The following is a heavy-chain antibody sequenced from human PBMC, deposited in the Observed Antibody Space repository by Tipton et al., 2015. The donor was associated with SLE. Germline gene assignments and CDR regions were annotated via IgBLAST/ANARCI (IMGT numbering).Heavy chain of an antibody. CDR1: GFTFSSYA. V-gene: IGHV3-30-3*01. CDR3: AKDDAFDI. Sequence: SLRLSCAVSGFTFSSYAMHWVRQAPGKGLEWVAVISYDGNNKYYADSVKGRFTISRDNSKNTLYLQMNSLRAEDTAVYYCAKDDAFDIWGQGTMVTVSS. J-gene: IGHJ3*02. CDR2: ISYDGNNK.